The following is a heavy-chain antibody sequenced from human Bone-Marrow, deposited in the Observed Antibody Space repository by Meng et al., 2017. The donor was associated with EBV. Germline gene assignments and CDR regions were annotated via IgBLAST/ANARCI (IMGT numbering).Heavy chain of an antibody. D-gene: IGHD5-18*01. V-gene: IGHV4-61*01. CDR2: IYYSGST. CDR1: GGSVSSGSYY. J-gene: IGHJ4*02. CDR3: ARDNVDTAMVPH. Sequence: QLQVQGSGLGLWKPSATPSHTCTVSGGSVSSGSYYWSWIRQPPGKGLEWIGYIYYSGSTNYNPSLKSRFTISVDTSKNQFSLKLSSVTAADTAVYYRARDNVDTAMVPHWGQGTLVTVSS.